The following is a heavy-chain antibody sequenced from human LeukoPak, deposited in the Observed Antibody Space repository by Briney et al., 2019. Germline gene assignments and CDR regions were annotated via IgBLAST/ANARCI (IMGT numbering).Heavy chain of an antibody. CDR3: ARSADCSSTSCFDY. CDR1: GGSISSGGYY. V-gene: IGHV4-31*03. Sequence: SETLSLTCTVSGGSISSGGYYWSWLRQHPGKGLEWIGYIYYSGSTYYNPSLKSRVTISVDTSKNQFSLKLSSVTAADTAVYYCARSADCSSTSCFDYWGQGTLVTVSS. D-gene: IGHD2-2*01. CDR2: IYYSGST. J-gene: IGHJ4*02.